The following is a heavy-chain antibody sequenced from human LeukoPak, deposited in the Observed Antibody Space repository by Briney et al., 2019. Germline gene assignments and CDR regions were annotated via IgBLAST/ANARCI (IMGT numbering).Heavy chain of an antibody. CDR3: TRTGFDY. D-gene: IGHD3-10*01. Sequence: PGGSLRLSCTASGFNLGDYAMSWFRQAPGKGLEWVGFIRSKVDGGTTEYAASVKGRFIISRDESKSIAYLQMNSLKIEDTAVYYCTRTGFDYWGQGTLVTVSS. J-gene: IGHJ4*02. CDR2: IRSKVDGGTT. CDR1: GFNLGDYA. V-gene: IGHV3-49*03.